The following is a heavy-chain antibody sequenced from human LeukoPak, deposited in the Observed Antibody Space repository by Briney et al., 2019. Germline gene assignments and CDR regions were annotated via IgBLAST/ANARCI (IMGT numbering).Heavy chain of an antibody. J-gene: IGHJ3*02. CDR3: ARDRVDWNDGGGAFDI. Sequence: SVTVSGKASGATFSSYAISWVRQAPGQGRECMGRIIPILGIANYAQKFQGRVTITADKSTITAYMELGSLRSEGTAVYYCARDRVDWNDGGGAFDIWGQGTMVTVSS. CDR2: IIPILGIA. V-gene: IGHV1-69*04. CDR1: GATFSSYA. D-gene: IGHD1-1*01.